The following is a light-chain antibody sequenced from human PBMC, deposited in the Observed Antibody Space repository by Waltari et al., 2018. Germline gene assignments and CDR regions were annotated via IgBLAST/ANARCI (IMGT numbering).Light chain of an antibody. J-gene: IGKJ1*01. CDR1: QGIGND. CDR2: EAS. V-gene: IGKV1-17*01. Sequence: DTQMTQSPSSLSASVGDRVIITCRASQGIGNDLGWYQQKRGKVPQRLIYEASTLQSGVPSRFSGSGSGTEFTLTISSLQPEDFATFYCLQYNTYPWTFGQGTKVEVK. CDR3: LQYNTYPWT.